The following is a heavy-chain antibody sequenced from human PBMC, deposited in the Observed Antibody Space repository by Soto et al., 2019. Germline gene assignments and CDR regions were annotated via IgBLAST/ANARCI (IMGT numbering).Heavy chain of an antibody. CDR1: GITLTRYA. CDR2: IVVGSGNT. V-gene: IGHV1-58*01. CDR3: AAPYYYDSSGYPMHFAE. D-gene: IGHD3-22*01. Sequence: SVKVSCTASGITLTRYAVKWVRQARGQRLAWIGWIVVGSGNTNYAQKFQERVTITRDMSTSTAYMGLSSLRSEDTAVYYCAAPYYYDSSGYPMHFAECGQGTPVTFSP. J-gene: IGHJ4*02.